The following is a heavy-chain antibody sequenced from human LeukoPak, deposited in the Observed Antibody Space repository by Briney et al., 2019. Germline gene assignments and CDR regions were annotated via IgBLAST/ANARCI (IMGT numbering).Heavy chain of an antibody. Sequence: SETLSLACTVSGGSISSGDYYWSWIRQPPGKGLEWIGYIYYSGSTYYNPSLKSRVTISVDTSKNQFSLKLSSVTAADTAVYYCARVRVKGGGSVVNWFDPWGQGTLVTVSS. CDR1: GGSISSGDYY. J-gene: IGHJ5*02. D-gene: IGHD3-16*01. CDR2: IYYSGST. V-gene: IGHV4-30-4*01. CDR3: ARVRVKGGGSVVNWFDP.